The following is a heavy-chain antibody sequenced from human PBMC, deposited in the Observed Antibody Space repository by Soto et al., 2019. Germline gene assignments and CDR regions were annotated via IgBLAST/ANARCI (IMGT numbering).Heavy chain of an antibody. Sequence: SETLSLTCTVSGGSISSYYWSWIRQPPGKGLEWIGYIYFRGTSNYNPSLKSRVTMSADTSKNQFSLKLNSVTAADTAVYYCARMNYYDTSGYPFDYWGQGTLVTVSS. CDR2: IYFRGTS. CDR3: ARMNYYDTSGYPFDY. D-gene: IGHD3-22*01. J-gene: IGHJ4*02. V-gene: IGHV4-59*01. CDR1: GGSISSYY.